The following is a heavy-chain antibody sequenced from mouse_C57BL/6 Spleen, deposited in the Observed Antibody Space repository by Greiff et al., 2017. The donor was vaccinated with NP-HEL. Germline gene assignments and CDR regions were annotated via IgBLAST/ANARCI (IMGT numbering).Heavy chain of an antibody. J-gene: IGHJ1*03. V-gene: IGHV5-17*01. CDR1: GFTFSDYG. CDR3: ASRRTGFDV. Sequence: EVQLVESGGGLVKPGGSLKLSCAASGFTFSDYGMHWVRQAPEKGLEWVAYISSGSSTIYYAGTVKGRFTISRDNAKNTLFLQMTSLRSEDTAMYYCASRRTGFDVWGTGTTVTVSS. CDR2: ISSGSSTI.